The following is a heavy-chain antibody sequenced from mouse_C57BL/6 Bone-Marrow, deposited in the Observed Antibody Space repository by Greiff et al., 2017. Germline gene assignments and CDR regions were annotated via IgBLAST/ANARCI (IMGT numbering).Heavy chain of an antibody. CDR3: ARSGYSTFFDY. D-gene: IGHD2-5*01. CDR2: IHPNSGST. J-gene: IGHJ2*01. Sequence: QVQLQQPGAELVKPGASVKLSCKASGYTFPSYWMHWVKQRPGQGLEWIGMIHPNSGSTNYNEKFKSKATLTVDKSSSTAYMQLSSLTSEDSAVYYCARSGYSTFFDYWGQGTTLTVSS. V-gene: IGHV1-64*01. CDR1: GYTFPSYW.